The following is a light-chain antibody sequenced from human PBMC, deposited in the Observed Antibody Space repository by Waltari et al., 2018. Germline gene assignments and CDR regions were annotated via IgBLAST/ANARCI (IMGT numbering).Light chain of an antibody. Sequence: QSALTQPASVSGSLGQSITISCTGTSSDVGGYNYVSWYQQHPGKAPKLMIYDVTNRPSGVSNRVSGSKSGDTASLTISGLQAEDEADYYSSSYSRGSSYEFGGGTRLTVL. J-gene: IGLJ3*02. CDR1: SSDVGGYNY. CDR2: DVT. V-gene: IGLV2-14*03. CDR3: SSYSRGSSYE.